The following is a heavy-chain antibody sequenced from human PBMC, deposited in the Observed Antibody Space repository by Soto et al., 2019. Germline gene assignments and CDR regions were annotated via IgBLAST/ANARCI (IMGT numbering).Heavy chain of an antibody. CDR2: INHSGST. D-gene: IGHD3-22*01. Sequence: QVQLQQWGAGLLKPSETLSLTCAVYGGSFSGYYWSWIRQPPGKGLEWVGEINHSGSTNYNPSLKSRVTISVDTSKDQFALKLSSGPAADTAVYYCARGKGYYDSSGYVFDYWGQGTLGTVSS. V-gene: IGHV4-34*01. CDR3: ARGKGYYDSSGYVFDY. J-gene: IGHJ4*02. CDR1: GGSFSGYY.